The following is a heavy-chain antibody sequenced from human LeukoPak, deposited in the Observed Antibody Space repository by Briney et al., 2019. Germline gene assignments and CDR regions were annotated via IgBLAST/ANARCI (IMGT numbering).Heavy chain of an antibody. V-gene: IGHV4-59*01. D-gene: IGHD5-18*01. Sequence: SETLSLTCTVSGGSISSYYWSWIRQPPGKGLEWIGYIYYSGSTNYNPTLKSRVTISVDTSKNQFSLKLSSVTAADTAVYYCARGYNYGPYYYYYMDVWGKGTTVTVSS. J-gene: IGHJ6*03. CDR3: ARGYNYGPYYYYYMDV. CDR2: IYYSGST. CDR1: GGSISSYY.